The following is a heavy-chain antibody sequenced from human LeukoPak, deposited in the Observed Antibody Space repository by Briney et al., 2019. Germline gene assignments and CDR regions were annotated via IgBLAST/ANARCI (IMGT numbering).Heavy chain of an antibody. Sequence: PGGSLRLSCAASGFTVSSNYMSWVRQAPGKGLEWVSLIYSDGSTYYTDSVKGRFTISRDNSKNTLYLQMNSLRAEDTVVYYCAKDDRRRVAAAGTNNDYWGQGTLVTVSS. V-gene: IGHV3-53*05. CDR3: AKDDRRRVAAAGTNNDY. CDR1: GFTVSSNY. CDR2: IYSDGST. J-gene: IGHJ4*02. D-gene: IGHD6-13*01.